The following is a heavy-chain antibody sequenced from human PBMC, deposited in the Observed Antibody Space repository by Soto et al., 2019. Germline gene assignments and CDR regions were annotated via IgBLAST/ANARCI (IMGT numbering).Heavy chain of an antibody. Sequence: QITLKASGPTLVTPTQTLTLTCTFSGSSLSNSGVGVARIRQPTGTPMESLALIYCDDDKRYSTALKSRLTISKDTSKNDVVLTMTNMEPADTATYYCSHIHGYCRGSRCTPSVFDFWGPGTLVSASS. CDR1: GSSLSNSGVG. J-gene: IGHJ4*01. CDR3: SHIHGYCRGSRCTPSVFDF. V-gene: IGHV2-5*02. CDR2: IYCDDDK. D-gene: IGHD2-15*01.